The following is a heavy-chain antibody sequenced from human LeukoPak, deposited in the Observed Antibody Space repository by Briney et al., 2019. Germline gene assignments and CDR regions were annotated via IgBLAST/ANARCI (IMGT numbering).Heavy chain of an antibody. CDR2: IYYSGST. D-gene: IGHD6-13*01. J-gene: IGHJ4*02. CDR1: GGSISSYY. Sequence: PSETLSLTCTVSGGSISSYYWSWIRQPPGKGLEWIGYIYYSGSTNYNPSLKSRVTISVDTSKNQFSLKPSSVTAADTAVYYCAREGAAAEGFDYWGQGTLVTVSS. V-gene: IGHV4-59*01. CDR3: AREGAAAEGFDY.